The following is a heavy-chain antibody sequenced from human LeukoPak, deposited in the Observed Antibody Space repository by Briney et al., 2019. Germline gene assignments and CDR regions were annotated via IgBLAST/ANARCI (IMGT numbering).Heavy chain of an antibody. CDR3: ARALSHCLDY. CDR2: IKHDGSEK. J-gene: IGHJ4*02. V-gene: IGHV3-7*01. D-gene: IGHD3-16*01. CDR1: GFTFSSYW. Sequence: GGSLRLSCAASGFTFSSYWMSWVRQAPGKGLEWVANIKHDGSEKYYVDSVKGRFSISRDNAKKSLYLQMNSLRAEDTAVYYCARALSHCLDYWGQGTLVTVSS.